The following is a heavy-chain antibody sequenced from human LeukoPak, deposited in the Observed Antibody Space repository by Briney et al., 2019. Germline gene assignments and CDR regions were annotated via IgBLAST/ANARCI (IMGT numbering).Heavy chain of an antibody. V-gene: IGHV3-23*01. J-gene: IGHJ4*02. CDR1: GFTFSSYA. D-gene: IGHD2-15*01. Sequence: GGSLRLSCAASGFTFSSYAMSWVRQAPGKGLEWVSANSGSGGSTYYVDSVKGRFTISRDNSKNTLYLQMNSLRAEDTAVYYCAKAGAVVVVAAKYFDYWGQGTLVTVSS. CDR2: NSGSGGST. CDR3: AKAGAVVVVAAKYFDY.